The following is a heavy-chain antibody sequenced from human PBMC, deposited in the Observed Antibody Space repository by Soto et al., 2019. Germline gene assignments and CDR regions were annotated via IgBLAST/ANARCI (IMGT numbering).Heavy chain of an antibody. CDR3: AKAGIAVAGDEDYYYYYGMDV. V-gene: IGHV3-23*01. Sequence: GGSLRLSCAASGFTFSSYAMSWVRQAPGKGLEWVSAISGSGGSTYYADSVKGRFTISRDNSKNTLYLQMNSLRAEDTAVYYCAKAGIAVAGDEDYYYYYGMDVWGQGTTVTVS. J-gene: IGHJ6*02. D-gene: IGHD6-19*01. CDR2: ISGSGGST. CDR1: GFTFSSYA.